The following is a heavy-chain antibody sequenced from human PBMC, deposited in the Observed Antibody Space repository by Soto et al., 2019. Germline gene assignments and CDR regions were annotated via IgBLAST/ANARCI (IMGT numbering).Heavy chain of an antibody. CDR3: ARDYVGSGPPIVVATDAFDI. D-gene: IGHD3-22*01. CDR1: GYTFTSYY. J-gene: IGHJ3*02. V-gene: IGHV1-46*01. Sequence: VASVKVSCKASGYTFTSYYMHWVRQAPGQGLEWMGIINPSGGSTSYAQKFQGRVTMTRDTSTSTVYMELSSLRSEDTAVYYCARDYVGSGPPIVVATDAFDIWGQGTMVTVSS. CDR2: INPSGGST.